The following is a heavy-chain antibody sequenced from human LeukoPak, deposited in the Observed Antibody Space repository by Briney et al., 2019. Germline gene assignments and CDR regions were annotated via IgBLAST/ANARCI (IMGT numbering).Heavy chain of an antibody. V-gene: IGHV3-64*01. D-gene: IGHD5-18*01. J-gene: IGHJ4*02. Sequence: GGSLRLSCAASGFTVSSNYMSWVRQAPGKGLEYVSAISSNGGSTYYANSVKGRFTISRDNSKNTLYLQMGSLRAEDMAVYYCASGYSRYPLDYWGQGTLVTVSS. CDR3: ASGYSRYPLDY. CDR2: ISSNGGST. CDR1: GFTVSSNY.